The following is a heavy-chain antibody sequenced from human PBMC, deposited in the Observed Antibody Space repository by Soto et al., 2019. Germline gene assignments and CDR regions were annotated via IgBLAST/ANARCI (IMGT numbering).Heavy chain of an antibody. D-gene: IGHD1-1*01. CDR1: GYTFNSFG. Sequence: QVQLVQSGDEVKKPGASVKVSCKASGYTFNSFGISWVRQAPGQGLEWMGWISAYNGNTDYAQKLQGRVTLTTDTATSTAYMELRSLRSDDTAVYYCTRGPSPSRNINWFDPWGQGTLVIVSS. CDR3: TRGPSPSRNINWFDP. V-gene: IGHV1-18*01. CDR2: ISAYNGNT. J-gene: IGHJ5*02.